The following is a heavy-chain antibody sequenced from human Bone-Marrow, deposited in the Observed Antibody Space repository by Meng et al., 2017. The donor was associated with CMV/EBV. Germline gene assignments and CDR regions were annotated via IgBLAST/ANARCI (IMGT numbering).Heavy chain of an antibody. Sequence: SETLSLTCTVSGGSISSSSYYWGWIRQPPGKGLEWIGSIYYSGSTYYNPSLKSRVTISVDTSKNQFSLKLSSVTAADTAVYYCAGELSITIFGVHYYFDYWGQGTLVTVSS. J-gene: IGHJ4*02. CDR3: AGELSITIFGVHYYFDY. CDR1: GGSISSSSYY. CDR2: IYYSGST. V-gene: IGHV4-39*07. D-gene: IGHD3-3*01.